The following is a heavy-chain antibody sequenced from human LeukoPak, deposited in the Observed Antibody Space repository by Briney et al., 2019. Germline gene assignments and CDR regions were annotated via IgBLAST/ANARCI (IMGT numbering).Heavy chain of an antibody. V-gene: IGHV4-59*01. D-gene: IGHD1-1*01. J-gene: IGHJ4*02. Sequence: SETLSLTCSVSSVSISTFFWSWLRQPPGKGLEWIGSIYYSGDTKYNPSLKSRVSLSVDTSKQQFSLRLSSVTTADTAVYYCARDLELERNRWNYFESWGQGTLVTVSS. CDR1: SVSISTFF. CDR2: IYYSGDT. CDR3: ARDLELERNRWNYFES.